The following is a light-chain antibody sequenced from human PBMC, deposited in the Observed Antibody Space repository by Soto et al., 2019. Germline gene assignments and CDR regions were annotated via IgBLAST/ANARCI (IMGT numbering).Light chain of an antibody. CDR1: SSDVGSYNL. CDR3: CSYAGSSTVV. J-gene: IGLJ2*01. V-gene: IGLV2-23*01. Sequence: QSALTQPASVSGSPGQSITISCTGTSSDVGSYNLVSWYQQHPGKAPKLMIYEGSKRPSGVSNRFSGSKSGNTASLKISGLQAEDDADYYCCSYAGSSTVVFGGGTKLTVL. CDR2: EGS.